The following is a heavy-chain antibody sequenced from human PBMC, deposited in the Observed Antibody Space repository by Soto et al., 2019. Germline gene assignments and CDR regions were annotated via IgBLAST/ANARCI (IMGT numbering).Heavy chain of an antibody. Sequence: GGSLRLSCAASGFTFSSYSMNWVRQAPGKGLEWVSSISSSSSYIYYADSVKGRFTISRDNAKNSLYLQMNSLRAEDTAVYYCARGRSAMTTVTTFSGVFSIPQPIKYGMDVWGQGTTVTVSS. CDR1: GFTFSSYS. CDR3: ARGRSAMTTVTTFSGVFSIPQPIKYGMDV. J-gene: IGHJ6*02. D-gene: IGHD4-17*01. V-gene: IGHV3-21*01. CDR2: ISSSSSYI.